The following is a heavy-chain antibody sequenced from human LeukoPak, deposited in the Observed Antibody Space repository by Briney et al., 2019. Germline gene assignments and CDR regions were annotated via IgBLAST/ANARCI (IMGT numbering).Heavy chain of an antibody. J-gene: IGHJ5*02. Sequence: PSETLSLTCTVSGGSISSSSYYWGWIRQPPGKGLEWIGSTYYSGRTYYNPSLKSRVTISVDTSKNQFSLKLSSVTAADTAVYYCARDPRNYGDYRGWFDPWGQGTLVTVSS. V-gene: IGHV4-39*07. CDR3: ARDPRNYGDYRGWFDP. CDR2: TYYSGRT. D-gene: IGHD4-17*01. CDR1: GGSISSSSYY.